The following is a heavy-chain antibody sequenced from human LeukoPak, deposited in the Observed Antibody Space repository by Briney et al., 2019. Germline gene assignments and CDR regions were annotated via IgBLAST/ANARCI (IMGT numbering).Heavy chain of an antibody. CDR1: GFSLSSYA. CDR2: ISSTDAGT. J-gene: IGHJ4*02. CDR3: AKDSGKRTIPREIFDY. D-gene: IGHD3-3*01. Sequence: GGSLRLSCAASGFSLSSYAMSWVRQAPGKGLEWVSAISSTDAGTYHADSVRGRFTLSRDNSKNTLYLHMNSLRAEDTAVYYCAKDSGKRTIPREIFDYWGQGTLVTVSS. V-gene: IGHV3-23*01.